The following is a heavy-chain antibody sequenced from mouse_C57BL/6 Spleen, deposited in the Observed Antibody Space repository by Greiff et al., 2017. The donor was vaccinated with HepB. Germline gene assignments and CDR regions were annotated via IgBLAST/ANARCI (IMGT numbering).Heavy chain of an antibody. CDR3: ARDRSNYLAY. Sequence: VQLQQSGPELVKPGASVKISCKASGYAFSSSWMNWVKQRPGKGLEWIGRIYPGDGDTNYNGKFKGKATLTADKSSSTAYMQLSSLTAEDSAVYFCARDRSNYLAYWGQGTLVTVSA. CDR2: IYPGDGDT. CDR1: GYAFSSSW. D-gene: IGHD2-5*01. V-gene: IGHV1-82*01. J-gene: IGHJ3*01.